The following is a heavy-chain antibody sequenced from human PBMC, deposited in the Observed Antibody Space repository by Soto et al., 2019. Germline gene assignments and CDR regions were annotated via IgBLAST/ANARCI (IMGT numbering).Heavy chain of an antibody. CDR3: DGEWGVRGTMGGDY. Sequence: QVQLVQSGAEVKKPGASVKVSCKASGYTFTSYGISWVRQAPGQGLEWMGWISAYNGNTNYAQKLQGRVTMTTDTPRSTANMELRRIRTDHTAVYNCDGEWGVRGTMGGDYWGQGTLVTVSS. D-gene: IGHD3-10*01. V-gene: IGHV1-18*01. CDR1: GYTFTSYG. CDR2: ISAYNGNT. J-gene: IGHJ4*02.